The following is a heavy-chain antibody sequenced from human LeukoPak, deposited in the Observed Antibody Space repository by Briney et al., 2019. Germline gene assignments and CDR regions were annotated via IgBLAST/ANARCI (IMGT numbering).Heavy chain of an antibody. J-gene: IGHJ4*02. Sequence: PGGSLRLSCAASGFTFSSYPLHWVRQAPGKGLEWVTLISYDGSKIYYADSVKGRFTISRDNSKNRLYLQMNSLRVEDTAVYYCARDVALSTYHFESSGLLDYWGQGTLVTVSS. V-gene: IGHV3-30-3*01. CDR3: ARDVALSTYHFESSGLLDY. CDR2: ISYDGSKI. D-gene: IGHD3-22*01. CDR1: GFTFSSYP.